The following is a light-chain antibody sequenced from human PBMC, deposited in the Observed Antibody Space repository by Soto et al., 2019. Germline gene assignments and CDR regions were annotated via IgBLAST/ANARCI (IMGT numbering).Light chain of an antibody. CDR1: QTVSSNF. J-gene: IGKJ4*01. CDR3: QQYDYSPRGT. V-gene: IGKV3D-20*01. Sequence: EVVLTQSPATLSLSPGERATLSCRASQTVSSNFLAWYQKKPGLAPRLLIYDASTTATGIADRFRGSGSGTDFSLTISRLESEDFAVYYCQQYDYSPRGTFGGGTKVEIK. CDR2: DAS.